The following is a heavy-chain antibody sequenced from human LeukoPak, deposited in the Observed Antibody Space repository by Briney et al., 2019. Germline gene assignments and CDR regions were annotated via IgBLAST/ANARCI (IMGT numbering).Heavy chain of an antibody. CDR2: LTGDGNT. D-gene: IGHD2/OR15-2a*01. J-gene: IGHJ4*02. Sequence: PGGSLRLSCAASGFTFTSYAMSWVRQAPGKGLEWVSVLTGDGNTYYADSVKGRFTISKDNAKNTVYLQMNSLRAEDTAVYYCVSFYETYWGRGTLVTVSS. CDR1: GFTFTSYA. V-gene: IGHV3-23*01. CDR3: VSFYETY.